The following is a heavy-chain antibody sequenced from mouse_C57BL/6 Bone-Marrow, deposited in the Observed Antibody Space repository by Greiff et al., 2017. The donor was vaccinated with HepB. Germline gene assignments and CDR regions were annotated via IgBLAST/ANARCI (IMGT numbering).Heavy chain of an antibody. J-gene: IGHJ4*01. V-gene: IGHV1-55*01. CDR1: GYTFTSYW. CDR2: IYPGSGST. CDR3: ARCGKFDYDMDY. Sequence: VQLQQSGAELVKPGASVKMSCKASGYTFTSYWITWVKQRPGQGLEWIGDIYPGSGSTNYNEKFKSKATLTVDTSSSTAYMQLSSLTSEDSAVYYGARCGKFDYDMDYWGQGTSVTVSS.